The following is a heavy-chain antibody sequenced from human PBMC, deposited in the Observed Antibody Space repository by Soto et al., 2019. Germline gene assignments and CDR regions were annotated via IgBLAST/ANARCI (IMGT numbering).Heavy chain of an antibody. D-gene: IGHD3-10*01. Sequence: PSKNRSLTCTVSHGSISSSSYYWGGLRQPPGKGLEWIGSIYYSGSTHYNPSLKSRDTISVDTSKNQFALKLSSVTAADTAVYLCASLTFLWFGELPNWFDPWGQGTLVTISS. CDR2: IYYSGST. V-gene: IGHV4-39*01. J-gene: IGHJ5*02. CDR3: ASLTFLWFGELPNWFDP. CDR1: HGSISSSSYY.